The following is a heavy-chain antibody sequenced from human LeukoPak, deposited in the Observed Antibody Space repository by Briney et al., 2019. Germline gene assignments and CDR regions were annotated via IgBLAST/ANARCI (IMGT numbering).Heavy chain of an antibody. CDR3: ARQRGPTYYYDSSGYSAFDI. Sequence: GASVKVSCKASGYTFTGYYMHWVRQAPGQGLEWMGWINPNSGGTNYAQKFQGWVTMTRDKSISTAYLQWSSLKASDTAMYYCARQRGPTYYYDSSGYSAFDIWGQGTMVTVSS. V-gene: IGHV1-2*04. CDR1: GYTFTGYY. J-gene: IGHJ3*02. CDR2: INPNSGGT. D-gene: IGHD3-22*01.